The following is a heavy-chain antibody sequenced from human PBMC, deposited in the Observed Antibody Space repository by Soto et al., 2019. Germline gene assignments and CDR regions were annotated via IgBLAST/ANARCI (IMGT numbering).Heavy chain of an antibody. CDR1: GGTFSSYA. CDR2: IIPIFGTA. J-gene: IGHJ2*01. V-gene: IGHV1-69*01. D-gene: IGHD5-12*01. Sequence: QVQLVQSGAEVKKPGSSVKVSCKASGGTFSSYAISWVRQAPGQGLEWMGGIIPIFGTANYAQKFQGRVTITEDESTSPDYMERSSLRSEDTAVYYCARSGGYSGYYYPKYWYFDLWGRGTLVTVSS. CDR3: ARSGGYSGYYYPKYWYFDL.